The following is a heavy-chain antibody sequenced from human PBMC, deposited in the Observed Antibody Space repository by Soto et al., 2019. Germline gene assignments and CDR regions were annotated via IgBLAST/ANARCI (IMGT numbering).Heavy chain of an antibody. CDR1: GDFISNFY. V-gene: IGHV4-4*07. Sequence: QVQLQESGPGLVKPSETLSLTCTVSGDFISNFYWSWIRQPAGKGLESLGRLSTSGRTNYNPSLQSRVAMSLDTSKNQFSLRLTSLTAADTAVYFCAIGMGRYFDLWGRGTLVTVFS. D-gene: IGHD2-8*01. CDR2: LSTSGRT. CDR3: AIGMGRYFDL. J-gene: IGHJ2*01.